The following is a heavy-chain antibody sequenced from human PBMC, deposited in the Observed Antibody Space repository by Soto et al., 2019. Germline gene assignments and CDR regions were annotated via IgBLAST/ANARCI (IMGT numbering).Heavy chain of an antibody. J-gene: IGHJ6*02. CDR1: GFTFSSYS. CDR3: ARVGFLGSSGYYSYYYYGMDV. Sequence: GSLRLSCAASGFTFSSYSMNWVRQAPGKGLEWVSSISSSSSYIYYADSVKGRFTISRDNAKNSLYLQMNSLRAEDTAVYYCARVGFLGSSGYYSYYYYGMDVWGQGTTVNVSS. V-gene: IGHV3-21*01. CDR2: ISSSSSYI. D-gene: IGHD3-22*01.